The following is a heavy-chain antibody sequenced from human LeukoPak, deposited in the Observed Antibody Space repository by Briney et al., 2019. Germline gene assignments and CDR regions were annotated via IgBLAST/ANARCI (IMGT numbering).Heavy chain of an antibody. V-gene: IGHV3-15*01. CDR2: ILSKVSGGAT. CDR1: RFHSTNAW. Sequence: GGGLRLSPVQSRFHSTNAWMSWLRPAPGEGLERFGRILSKVSGGATDYAAPLKGRFSISRDDSKNTLYLVLSSLEIEATALYYCTSDQVDFEGGGVRADNWGQGTRVTVSS. J-gene: IGHJ4*02. D-gene: IGHD3-9*01. CDR3: TSDQVDFEGGGVRADN.